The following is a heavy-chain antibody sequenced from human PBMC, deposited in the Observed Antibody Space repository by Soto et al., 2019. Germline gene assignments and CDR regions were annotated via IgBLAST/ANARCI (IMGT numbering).Heavy chain of an antibody. CDR1: GGSFSSYY. D-gene: IGHD3-22*01. V-gene: IGHV4-59*01. Sequence: SETLSLTCTVSGGSFSSYYWSWIRQPPGKGLEWIGYIYYSGSTNYNPSLKSRVTISVDTSKNQFSLKLSSVTAADTAVDYCARVLIVGRRWVCYFALWGCGTSATVCS. CDR2: IYYSGST. J-gene: IGHJ2*01. CDR3: ARVLIVGRRWVCYFAL.